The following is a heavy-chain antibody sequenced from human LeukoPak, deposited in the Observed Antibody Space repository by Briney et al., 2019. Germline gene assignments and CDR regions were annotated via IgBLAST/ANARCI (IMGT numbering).Heavy chain of an antibody. V-gene: IGHV4-31*03. CDR1: RASITTGAHF. CDR3: ARGATYNERNGLFDP. J-gene: IGHJ5*02. D-gene: IGHD2-8*01. CDR2: IHYRGST. Sequence: SQTLSLTCTVSRASITTGAHFWVWIRQLPGQSLEFIGYIHYRGSTFYNPSLATRVTILLDTSADQFSLSLSSVTAADTAVYYCARGATYNERNGLFDPWGQGTLVTVSS.